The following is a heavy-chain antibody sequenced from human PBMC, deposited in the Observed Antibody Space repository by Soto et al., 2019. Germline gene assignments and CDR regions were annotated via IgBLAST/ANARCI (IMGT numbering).Heavy chain of an antibody. CDR2: LSTSGSVV. D-gene: IGHD3-3*01. Sequence: PGGSLRLSCAASGFNFIDYYFSWIRQTPQRGLEWVAFLSTSGSVVTYADSVKGRFTISRDNVKNLVHLQLSDLTAQDAAIYYCVRETVAPIIGQDPSYGLDVWGQGTTVTVSS. CDR1: GFNFIDYY. V-gene: IGHV3-11*01. J-gene: IGHJ6*01. CDR3: VRETVAPIIGQDPSYGLDV.